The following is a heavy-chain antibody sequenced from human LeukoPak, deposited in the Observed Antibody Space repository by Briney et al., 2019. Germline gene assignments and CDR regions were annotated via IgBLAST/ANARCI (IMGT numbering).Heavy chain of an antibody. J-gene: IGHJ4*02. CDR1: GYTFTSYD. D-gene: IGHD6-19*01. Sequence: GASVKVSCKASGYTFTSYDINWVRQATGQGLEWMGWMNPNSGNTNYAQKLQGRVTMTTDTSTSTAYMELRSLRSDDTAVYYCARGAVAGSELYDYWGQGTLVTVSS. V-gene: IGHV1-8*01. CDR3: ARGAVAGSELYDY. CDR2: MNPNSGNT.